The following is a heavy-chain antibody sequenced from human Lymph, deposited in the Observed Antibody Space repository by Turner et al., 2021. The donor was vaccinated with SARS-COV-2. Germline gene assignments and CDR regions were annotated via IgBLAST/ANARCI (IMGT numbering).Heavy chain of an antibody. CDR1: GGTFSSYA. Sequence: QVQLVQSGAEVKKPGSSVKVSCKASGGTFSSYAISRVRQAPGQGLEWMGGIIPIFGTPNYAQKFQGRVTITADESTSTAYMELSSLRSEDTAMYYCASFGGDYMFDYWGQGTLVTVSS. V-gene: IGHV1-69*01. CDR3: ASFGGDYMFDY. CDR2: IIPIFGTP. J-gene: IGHJ4*02. D-gene: IGHD3-10*01.